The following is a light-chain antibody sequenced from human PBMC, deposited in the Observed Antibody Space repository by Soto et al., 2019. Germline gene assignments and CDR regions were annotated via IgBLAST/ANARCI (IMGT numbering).Light chain of an antibody. CDR3: QQANSFPFT. Sequence: DIQLTQSPSYVSASVGDRVTITCRASQSIANWLAWYQQKPGKAPKLPISAASSLQTGVPSRFRGSGSGTDFTLTINSLQPEDFATYFCQQANSFPFTFGQGTRLEI. CDR2: AAS. J-gene: IGKJ5*01. CDR1: QSIANW. V-gene: IGKV1-12*02.